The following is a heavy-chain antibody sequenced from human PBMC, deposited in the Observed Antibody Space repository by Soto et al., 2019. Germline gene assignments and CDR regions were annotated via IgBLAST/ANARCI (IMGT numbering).Heavy chain of an antibody. J-gene: IGHJ2*01. Sequence: QVQLQESGPGLVKPSETLSLTCTVSGAYVSSRSYYWSWIRQPPGKGLEWIGYIHDSESTTYNPSLKSRVTITVDTSKNQFSLKLSSVTAADTAVYYCARDVRLLVRDLPWYLDLWGRGTLVTVSS. D-gene: IGHD3-10*01. CDR1: GAYVSSRSYY. CDR2: IHDSEST. V-gene: IGHV4-61*01. CDR3: ARDVRLLVRDLPWYLDL.